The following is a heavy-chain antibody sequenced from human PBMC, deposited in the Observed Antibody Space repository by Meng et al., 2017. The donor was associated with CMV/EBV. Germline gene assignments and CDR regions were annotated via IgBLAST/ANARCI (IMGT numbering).Heavy chain of an antibody. J-gene: IGHJ1*01. CDR3: ARGGGSGIFSDVYFQN. V-gene: IGHV3-30-3*01. CDR2: ISYDGTNR. CDR1: GFILSDYA. Sequence: GESLKISCAASGFILSDYAMYWVRHAPGKGLEWVAVISYDGTNRQYADSVKGRFTTSKDFSRKTVSLEMNRLTTEDTALYYCARGGGSGIFSDVYFQNWGQGTPVTVSS. D-gene: IGHD3-3*02.